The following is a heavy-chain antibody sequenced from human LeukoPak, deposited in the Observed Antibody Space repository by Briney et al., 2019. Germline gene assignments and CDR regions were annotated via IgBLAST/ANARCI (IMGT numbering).Heavy chain of an antibody. CDR1: GGSISSYY. D-gene: IGHD2-15*01. CDR3: ARDLFEGFDY. Sequence: PSETLSLTCTVSGGSISSYYWSWIRQPPGKGLEWIGYIYYSGSTNYNPSLKSRVTISVDTSKNQFSLKLSSVTAADTAVYYCARDLFEGFDYWGQGTLVTVSS. V-gene: IGHV4-59*01. CDR2: IYYSGST. J-gene: IGHJ4*02.